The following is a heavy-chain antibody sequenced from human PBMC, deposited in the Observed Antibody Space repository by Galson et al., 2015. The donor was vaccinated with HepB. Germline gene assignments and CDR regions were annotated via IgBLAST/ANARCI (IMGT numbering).Heavy chain of an antibody. Sequence: SGAEVKKPGESLKISCKGSGYTFSSYWIAWVRQMPGKGLEWMGIISPGNSDTRYSPSFQGQVTISADTSIMTAYLQWSSLKASDTAMYYCARRSNYGYVYWGQGTLVTVSS. V-gene: IGHV5-51*01. D-gene: IGHD3-16*01. CDR2: ISPGNSDT. J-gene: IGHJ4*02. CDR1: GYTFSSYW. CDR3: ARRSNYGYVY.